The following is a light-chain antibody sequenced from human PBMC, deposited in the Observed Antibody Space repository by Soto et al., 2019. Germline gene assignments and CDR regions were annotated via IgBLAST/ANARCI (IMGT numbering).Light chain of an antibody. CDR1: QSFSSY. J-gene: IGKJ5*01. Sequence: EIVLTQSPATLSLSPGEGATLSCRASQSFSSYLAWYQQKPGQAPRLLIYDASNRATGIPARFSGSGSGTDFTLTISSLEPEDFAVYYCQQYGSSPITFGQGTRLEIK. V-gene: IGKV3-11*01. CDR2: DAS. CDR3: QQYGSSPIT.